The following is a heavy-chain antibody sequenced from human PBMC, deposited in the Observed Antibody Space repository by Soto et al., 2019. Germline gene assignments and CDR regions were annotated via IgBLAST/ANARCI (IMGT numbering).Heavy chain of an antibody. CDR2: IYYSGNT. J-gene: IGHJ4*02. V-gene: IGHV4-39*01. Sequence: QLQLQESGPGLVKPSETLSLTCTVSGGSISSSSYYWGWIRQPPGKGLEWIGSIYYSGNTYYNPSLKSRVTISVDTSKNQFSLKLSSVTAADTAVYYCARQTLDIVATNGWLCEFHYWGQGTLVTVSS. CDR1: GGSISSSSYY. CDR3: ARQTLDIVATNGWLCEFHY. D-gene: IGHD5-12*01.